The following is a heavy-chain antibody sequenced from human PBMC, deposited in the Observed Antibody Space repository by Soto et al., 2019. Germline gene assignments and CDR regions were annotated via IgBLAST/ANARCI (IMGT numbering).Heavy chain of an antibody. D-gene: IGHD6-19*01. J-gene: IGHJ6*02. Sequence: GGSLRLSCAASGFTFSSYGMHWVRQAPGKGLEWVAVIWYDGSNKYYADSVKGRFTISRDNSKNTLYLQMNSLRAEDTAVYYCARVPYVAVAVLGYYYGMDVWGQGTTVTVSS. V-gene: IGHV3-33*01. CDR1: GFTFSSYG. CDR3: ARVPYVAVAVLGYYYGMDV. CDR2: IWYDGSNK.